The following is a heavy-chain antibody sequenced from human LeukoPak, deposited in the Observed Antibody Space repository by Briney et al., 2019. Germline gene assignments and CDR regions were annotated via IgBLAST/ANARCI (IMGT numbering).Heavy chain of an antibody. CDR2: FDPEDGET. CDR1: GYTLTELS. Sequence: GASLKVSCKVSGYTLTELSMPWVRQAPGKGVEWRGGFDPEDGETIYAQKFQGRVTMTEDTSTDTAYMELSSPRSEDTAVYYCATRLLYSSGWYFDYWGQGTLVTVSS. V-gene: IGHV1-24*01. CDR3: ATRLLYSSGWYFDY. D-gene: IGHD6-19*01. J-gene: IGHJ4*02.